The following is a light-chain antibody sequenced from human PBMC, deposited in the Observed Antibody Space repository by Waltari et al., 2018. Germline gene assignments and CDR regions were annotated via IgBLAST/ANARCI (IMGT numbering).Light chain of an antibody. CDR1: SSDVGRYKF. Sequence: QSALTQPASVSGSPGQSITISCTGTSSDVGRYKFCSWYQQYPGKAPKLMIYEVSQWPSGVSNRFSGSKSGNTASLTISGLQAEDEADYYCCSYAGSTTYVFGTGTKVTVL. V-gene: IGLV2-23*02. CDR3: CSYAGSTTYV. CDR2: EVS. J-gene: IGLJ1*01.